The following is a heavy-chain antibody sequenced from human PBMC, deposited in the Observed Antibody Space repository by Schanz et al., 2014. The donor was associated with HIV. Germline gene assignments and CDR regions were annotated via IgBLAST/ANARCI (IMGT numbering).Heavy chain of an antibody. J-gene: IGHJ4*02. V-gene: IGHV3-30-3*01. Sequence: QVQLVQSGGGLVQPGRSLRLSCTASRFTFSNSALHWVRQAPGKGLEWVALISHNGSNKKYVDSVKGRFTISRDDSKNTLYLQMNSLRDEDTAVYYCARGATTYSSGYYYPDYWGQGTLVTVSS. CDR1: RFTFSNSA. CDR2: ISHNGSNK. D-gene: IGHD3-22*01. CDR3: ARGATTYSSGYYYPDY.